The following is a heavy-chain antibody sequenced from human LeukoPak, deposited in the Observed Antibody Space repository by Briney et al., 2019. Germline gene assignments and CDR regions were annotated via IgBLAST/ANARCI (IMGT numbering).Heavy chain of an antibody. D-gene: IGHD3-10*01. Sequence: GGSLRLSCAASGFTFSSYTMNWVRQTPGKGLEWLSYISTSSTTIFYADSVKGRFTISRDNAKNSLFLQMNSLRDEDTAVYYCARDRGYYGSGSYYLDYWGQGTLVTVSS. J-gene: IGHJ4*02. V-gene: IGHV3-48*02. CDR2: ISTSSTTI. CDR3: ARDRGYYGSGSYYLDY. CDR1: GFTFSSYT.